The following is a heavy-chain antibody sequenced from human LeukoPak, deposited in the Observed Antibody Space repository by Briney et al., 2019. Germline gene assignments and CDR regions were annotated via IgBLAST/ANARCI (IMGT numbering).Heavy chain of an antibody. Sequence: SETLSLTCTVSGGSISSYYWSWIRQPPGKGLEWIGYIYYSGSTNYNPSLKSRVTISVDTSKNQFSLKLSSVTAADTAVYYCARAASWELPGDAFDIWGXXTMVTVSS. CDR2: IYYSGST. CDR3: ARAASWELPGDAFDI. CDR1: GGSISSYY. D-gene: IGHD1-26*01. V-gene: IGHV4-59*01. J-gene: IGHJ3*02.